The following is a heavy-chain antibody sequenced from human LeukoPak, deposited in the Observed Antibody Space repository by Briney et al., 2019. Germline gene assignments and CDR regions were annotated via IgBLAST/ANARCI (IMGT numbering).Heavy chain of an antibody. J-gene: IGHJ4*02. D-gene: IGHD5-24*01. CDR2: ISYDGSNK. CDR1: GFTFSSYA. Sequence: GGSLRRSCAASGFTFSSYAIHWVRQAPGKGLEWVAVISYDGSNKYYADSVKGRFTVSRDDSKNTLYLQMDSLRAEDTAVYYCARGGLQFVDYWGQGTLVTVSS. V-gene: IGHV3-30-3*01. CDR3: ARGGLQFVDY.